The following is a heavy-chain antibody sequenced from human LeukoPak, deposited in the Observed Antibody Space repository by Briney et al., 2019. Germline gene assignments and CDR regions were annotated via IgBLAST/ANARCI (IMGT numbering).Heavy chain of an antibody. Sequence: SETLSLTCTVSGGSISTYYWSWVRQPPGKGLEWIGYVNYSGRTNANSSLKSRVAISVDTSKNQFSLRLSSVTAADTAVYYCARDTYYYDNGDFIDAFDIWGRGTMVTVSS. CDR1: GGSISTYY. CDR2: VNYSGRT. V-gene: IGHV4-59*01. D-gene: IGHD3-22*01. CDR3: ARDTYYYDNGDFIDAFDI. J-gene: IGHJ3*02.